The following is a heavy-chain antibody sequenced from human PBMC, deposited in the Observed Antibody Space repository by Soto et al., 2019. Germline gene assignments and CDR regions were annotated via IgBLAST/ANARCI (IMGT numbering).Heavy chain of an antibody. V-gene: IGHV1-8*02. Sequence: QVQLVQSGPEVKKPGAPVKISCQASGYTFTDFDINWVRQATGQGLEWMGWMNPNNGNTRYAQRFQGRLIMTRDTSINTAYMEMGSLSSEDTAVYYCARGKLATLTDFWGQGTLVTVSS. CDR2: MNPNNGNT. CDR1: GYTFTDFD. J-gene: IGHJ4*02. CDR3: ARGKLATLTDF. D-gene: IGHD3-9*01.